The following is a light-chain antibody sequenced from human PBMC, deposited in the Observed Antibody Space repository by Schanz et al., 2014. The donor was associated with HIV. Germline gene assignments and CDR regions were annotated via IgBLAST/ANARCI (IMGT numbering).Light chain of an antibody. J-gene: IGKJ4*01. CDR2: ATS. CDR1: QSVSTK. Sequence: EIVMTQSPATLSVSPGERATLSCRASQSVSTKLAWYQQKPGQAPRLLIYATSFRATGIPDRFSGSGSGTDFTLTISRLEPEDFAVYYCQHYGDSRGTFGGGTKVDFK. V-gene: IGKV3D-15*01. CDR3: QHYGDSRGT.